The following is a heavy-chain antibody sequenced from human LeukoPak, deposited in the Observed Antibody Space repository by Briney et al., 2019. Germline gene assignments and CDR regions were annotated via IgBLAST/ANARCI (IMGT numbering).Heavy chain of an antibody. CDR2: FDPEDGET. V-gene: IGHV1-24*01. Sequence: GASVKVSCKASGYTFTSYDINWVRQAPGKGLEWMGGFDPEDGETIYAQKFQGRVTMTEDTSTDTAYMELSSLRSEDTAVYYCARVQGYYDSSDGAFDIWGQGTMVTVSS. CDR1: GYTFTSYD. CDR3: ARVQGYYDSSDGAFDI. J-gene: IGHJ3*02. D-gene: IGHD3-22*01.